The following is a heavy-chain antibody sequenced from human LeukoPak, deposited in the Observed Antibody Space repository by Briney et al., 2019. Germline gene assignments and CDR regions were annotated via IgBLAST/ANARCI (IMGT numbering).Heavy chain of an antibody. J-gene: IGHJ4*02. V-gene: IGHV4-59*01. CDR3: ATETGVYFEY. CDR2: IYYSGTT. D-gene: IGHD3-10*01. Sequence: SETLSLTCTVSGDSISTYYWSWIRQPPGKGLEWIGYIYYSGTTNYNPSLKSRVTLSVDTAKNQFSLKLSSVTAADTAVYYCATETGVYFEYWGQGTLVTVSS. CDR1: GDSISTYY.